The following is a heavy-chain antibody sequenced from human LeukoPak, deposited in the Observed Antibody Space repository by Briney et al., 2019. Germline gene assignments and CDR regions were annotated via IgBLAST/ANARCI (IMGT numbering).Heavy chain of an antibody. Sequence: SVKVSCKASGYTFTGYYMHWVRQAPGQGLEWMGGIIPIFGTANYAQKFQGRVTITADESTSTAYMELSSLRSEDTAVYYCATAVETRYGMDVWGQGTTVTVSS. D-gene: IGHD3-3*01. V-gene: IGHV1-69*13. CDR1: GYTFTGYY. CDR3: ATAVETRYGMDV. J-gene: IGHJ6*02. CDR2: IIPIFGTA.